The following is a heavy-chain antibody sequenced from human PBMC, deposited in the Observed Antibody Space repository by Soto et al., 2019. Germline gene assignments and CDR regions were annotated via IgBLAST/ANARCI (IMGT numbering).Heavy chain of an antibody. CDR3: AKDGITMIVVVNGYNWFDP. Sequence: EVQLLESGGGLVQPGGSLRLSCAASGFTFSSYAMSWVRQAPGKGLEWVSAISGSGGSTYYADSVKGRFTISRDNSNNTLYLQMNSLRAEDTAVYYCAKDGITMIVVVNGYNWFDPWGQGTLVTVSS. D-gene: IGHD3-22*01. J-gene: IGHJ5*02. V-gene: IGHV3-23*01. CDR1: GFTFSSYA. CDR2: ISGSGGST.